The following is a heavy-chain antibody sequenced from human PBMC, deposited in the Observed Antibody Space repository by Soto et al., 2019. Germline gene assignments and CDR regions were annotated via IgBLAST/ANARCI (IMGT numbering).Heavy chain of an antibody. CDR2: IYYSGST. D-gene: IGHD5-18*01. Sequence: QLQLQESGPGLVKPSETLSLTCTVSGGSISSSSYYWGWIRQPPGKGLEWIGSIYYSGSTYYNPSLKSRVTISVDTSKNQFSLKLSSVTAADTAVYYCASRWIQLWYYFDYWGQGTLVTVSS. V-gene: IGHV4-39*01. CDR3: ASRWIQLWYYFDY. J-gene: IGHJ4*02. CDR1: GGSISSSSYY.